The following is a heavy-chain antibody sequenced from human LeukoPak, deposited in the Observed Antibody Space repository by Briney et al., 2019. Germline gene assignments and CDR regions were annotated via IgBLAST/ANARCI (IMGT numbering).Heavy chain of an antibody. D-gene: IGHD1-26*01. V-gene: IGHV4-34*01. J-gene: IGHJ5*02. CDR1: GGSFSGYY. CDR3: ARGRWEVRFDP. Sequence: SETLSLTCAAYGGSFSGYYWSWARQPPGKGLEWIGEISHIGSTNYNPSLESRVTISVDTSKNQFSLKLSSVTAADTAVYYCARGRWEVRFDPWGQGTLVTVSS. CDR2: ISHIGST.